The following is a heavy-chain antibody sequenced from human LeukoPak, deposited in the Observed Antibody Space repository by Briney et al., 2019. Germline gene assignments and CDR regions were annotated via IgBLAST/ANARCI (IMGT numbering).Heavy chain of an antibody. Sequence: GGSLRLSCAASGFTFSSHATHWARQARGKGLEWVAVISYDGSNKNYADSVKGRFTISRDNSKTTLYLQMNSLRGEDTAVYYCARDRYDILTGYPKVYGMDVWGQGTTVTVSS. CDR1: GFTFSSHA. D-gene: IGHD3-9*01. CDR2: ISYDGSNK. J-gene: IGHJ6*02. CDR3: ARDRYDILTGYPKVYGMDV. V-gene: IGHV3-30-3*01.